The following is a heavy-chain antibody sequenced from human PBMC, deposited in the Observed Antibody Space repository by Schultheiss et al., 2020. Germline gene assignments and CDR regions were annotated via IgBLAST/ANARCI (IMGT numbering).Heavy chain of an antibody. V-gene: IGHV3-66*01. CDR2: IYSGGST. D-gene: IGHD3-22*01. CDR1: GFTVSSNY. CDR3: ARDTYYYDSSGYLFDI. Sequence: GGSLRLSCAASGFTVSSNYMSWVRQAPGKGLEWVSVIYSGGSTYYADSVKGRFTISRDNAKNSLYLQMNSLRAEDTAVYYCARDTYYYDSSGYLFDIWGQGTMVTVSS. J-gene: IGHJ3*02.